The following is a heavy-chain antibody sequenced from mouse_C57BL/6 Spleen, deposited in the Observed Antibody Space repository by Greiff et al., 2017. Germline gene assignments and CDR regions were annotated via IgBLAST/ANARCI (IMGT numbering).Heavy chain of an antibody. CDR3: ERPEKGITTVVDYFDY. CDR1: GYTFTEYT. Sequence: QVQLKQSGAELVKPGASVKMSCKASGYTFTEYTIHWVKQRSGQGLEWIGWFYPGSGSITYNEKFKDKATLTVDKSSSTVYMELSRLTSEDSAVYFCERPEKGITTVVDYFDYWGQGTTRTVSS. V-gene: IGHV1-62-2*01. J-gene: IGHJ2*01. CDR2: FYPGSGSI. D-gene: IGHD1-1*01.